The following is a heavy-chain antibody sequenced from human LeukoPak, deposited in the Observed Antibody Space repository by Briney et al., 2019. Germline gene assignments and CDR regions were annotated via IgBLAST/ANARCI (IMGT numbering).Heavy chain of an antibody. Sequence: SETLSLTCAVYGGSFSGYYWSWIRQPPGKGLEWIGEINHSGSTNYNPSLKSRVTISVDTSKNQFSLKLSSVTAADTAVYYCAGVGGAAARRAFDIWGQGTMVTVSS. CDR3: AGVGGAAARRAFDI. J-gene: IGHJ3*02. CDR2: INHSGST. V-gene: IGHV4-34*01. D-gene: IGHD1-26*01. CDR1: GGSFSGYY.